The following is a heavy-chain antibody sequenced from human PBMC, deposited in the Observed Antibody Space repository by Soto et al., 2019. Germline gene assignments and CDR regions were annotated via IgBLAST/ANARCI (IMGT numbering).Heavy chain of an antibody. V-gene: IGHV1-2*02. D-gene: IGHD2-15*01. CDR3: ATSPLYCSGGSCYSLNYYYGMDV. J-gene: IGHJ6*02. CDR2: INPNSGGT. Sequence: ASVKVSCKASGCTFTGYYMHWVRQAPGQGLEWMGWINPNSGGTNYAQKFQGRVTMTRDTSISTAYMELSRLRSDDTAVYYCATSPLYCSGGSCYSLNYYYGMDVWGQGTTVTVSS. CDR1: GCTFTGYY.